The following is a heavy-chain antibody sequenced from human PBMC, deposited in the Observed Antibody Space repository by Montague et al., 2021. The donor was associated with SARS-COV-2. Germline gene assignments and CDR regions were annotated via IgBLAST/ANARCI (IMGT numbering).Heavy chain of an antibody. Sequence: SETPSLTCTVSGGSISSFYWSWFRQPPGKGLEWIEYISDSGSTNYNPSLTSRVTMSVDTSKNQFSLKVNSVTAADTAVYYCARHYSATLPAVYWGQGTLVTVSS. CDR1: GGSISSFY. D-gene: IGHD2-15*01. CDR3: ARHYSATLPAVY. CDR2: ISDSGST. J-gene: IGHJ4*02. V-gene: IGHV4-59*08.